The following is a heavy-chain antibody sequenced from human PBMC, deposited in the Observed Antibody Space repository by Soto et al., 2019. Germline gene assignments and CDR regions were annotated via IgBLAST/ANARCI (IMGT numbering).Heavy chain of an antibody. CDR2: IIPILGIA. V-gene: IGHV1-69*08. Sequence: QVQLVQSGAEVKKPGSSVKVSCKASGGTFSSYTISWVRQAPGQGLEWMGRIIPILGIANYAQKFQGRVTITADKCTSTAYMELSSLRSEDTAVYYCARDRYCSGGSCYSTPYFDYWGQGTLVTVSS. CDR1: GGTFSSYT. CDR3: ARDRYCSGGSCYSTPYFDY. J-gene: IGHJ4*02. D-gene: IGHD2-15*01.